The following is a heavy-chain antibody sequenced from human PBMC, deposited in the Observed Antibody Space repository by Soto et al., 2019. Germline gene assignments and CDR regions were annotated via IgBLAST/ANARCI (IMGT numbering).Heavy chain of an antibody. D-gene: IGHD1-26*01. CDR2: IYYSGST. Sequence: QVQLQESGPGLVKPSQTLSLTCTVSRASISSGDYYWSWIRQPPGKGLEWIAYIYYSGSTYYNPSLKSRVTISPDTSKKQVSLKLSSVTAADTAVYYCARVPFYAPSGSYYIDSWGQGTLVTVSS. CDR3: ARVPFYAPSGSYYIDS. V-gene: IGHV4-30-4*01. J-gene: IGHJ4*02. CDR1: RASISSGDYY.